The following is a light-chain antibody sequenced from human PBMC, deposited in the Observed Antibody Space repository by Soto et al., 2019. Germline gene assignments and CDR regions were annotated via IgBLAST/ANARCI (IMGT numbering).Light chain of an antibody. CDR2: EVS. J-gene: IGLJ3*02. Sequence: QSALTQPASVSGSPGQSITISCTGTSSDVGGYNYVPWYQQHPGKAPKLMIYEVSNRPSGVSNRFFGSKSGNTASLTISGLQTEDEADYYCSSFTSINTWVFGGGTKLTVL. CDR1: SSDVGGYNY. CDR3: SSFTSINTWV. V-gene: IGLV2-14*01.